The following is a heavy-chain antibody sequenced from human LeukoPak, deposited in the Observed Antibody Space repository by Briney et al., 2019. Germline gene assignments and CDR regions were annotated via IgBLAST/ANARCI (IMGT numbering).Heavy chain of an antibody. V-gene: IGHV4-4*07. J-gene: IGHJ5*02. Sequence: SETLSLTCTVSGGSISSYYWSWIRQPAGKGLEWIGRIYTSGSTNYNPSLKSRVTMSVDTSKNQFSLKLSSATAADTAVYYCARDLPYCSGGSCSTWGQGTLVTVSS. D-gene: IGHD2-15*01. CDR2: IYTSGST. CDR3: ARDLPYCSGGSCST. CDR1: GGSISSYY.